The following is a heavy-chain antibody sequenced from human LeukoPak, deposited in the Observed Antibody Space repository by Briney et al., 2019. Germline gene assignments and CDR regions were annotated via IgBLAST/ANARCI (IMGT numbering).Heavy chain of an antibody. Sequence: EPGGSLRLSCAASGFTFDDYTMHWVRQAPGKGLEWVSLISWDGGSTYYADSVKGRFTISRDNSKNSLCLQMSSLRTEDTALYYCAKAFSSGGLDFYCWGQGTLVTVSS. D-gene: IGHD6-19*01. CDR2: ISWDGGST. CDR1: GFTFDDYT. J-gene: IGHJ4*01. CDR3: AKAFSSGGLDFYC. V-gene: IGHV3-43*01.